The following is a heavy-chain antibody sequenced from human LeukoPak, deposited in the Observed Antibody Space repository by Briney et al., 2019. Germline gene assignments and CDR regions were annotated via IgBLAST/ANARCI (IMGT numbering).Heavy chain of an antibody. CDR1: GGSIGGNSY. CDR3: ARGGASSIPLDY. D-gene: IGHD1-26*01. J-gene: IGHJ4*02. Sequence: SETLSLTCTVSGGSIGGNSYWSWIRQPPGKGPEWIGHISNSGSTYYSPTLSSRVTISLDTSKNQFSLKLRSVTAADTAVYYCARGGASSIPLDYWGRGTLVTVSS. V-gene: IGHV4-61*01. CDR2: ISNSGST.